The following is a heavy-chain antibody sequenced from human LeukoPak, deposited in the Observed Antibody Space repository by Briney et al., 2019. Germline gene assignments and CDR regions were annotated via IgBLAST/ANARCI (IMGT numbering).Heavy chain of an antibody. J-gene: IGHJ4*02. Sequence: GGSLRLSCAASGFTFSSYGMHWVRQAPGKGLEWVAVISYDGSNKYYADSVKGRFTISRDNSKNALYLRMNSLRAEDTAVYYCAKLLTVAGSFDYWGQGTLVTVSS. CDR1: GFTFSSYG. CDR2: ISYDGSNK. V-gene: IGHV3-30*18. CDR3: AKLLTVAGSFDY. D-gene: IGHD6-19*01.